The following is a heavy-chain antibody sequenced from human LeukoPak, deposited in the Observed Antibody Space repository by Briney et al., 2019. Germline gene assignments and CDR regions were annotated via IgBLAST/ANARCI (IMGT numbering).Heavy chain of an antibody. V-gene: IGHV4-39*01. CDR2: IYIDGIP. Sequence: KPSETLSLTCTVSGGSIRTDGSYWAWIRQPPGKGLEWIGSIYIDGIPHYNSSLQSRVTLSIDTSKNQFSLKLTSVTAADTAVFYCARLFTRAWEYRYGMDVWGQGTAVTVSS. CDR1: GGSIRTDGSY. D-gene: IGHD1-26*01. J-gene: IGHJ6*02. CDR3: ARLFTRAWEYRYGMDV.